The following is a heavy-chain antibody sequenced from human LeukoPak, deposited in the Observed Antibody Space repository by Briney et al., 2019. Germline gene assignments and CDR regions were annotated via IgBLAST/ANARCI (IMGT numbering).Heavy chain of an antibody. J-gene: IGHJ3*02. CDR3: ARFRNFVSDT. Sequence: SETLSLTCTVSGASISSYYWNCIRQPPGKGLEWIGYIYYSGNTNYNPSLKSRVTMSVDTSKNQFSLKVTSVTAADTAVYYCARFRNFVSDTWGQGTMVTVSS. CDR2: IYYSGNT. V-gene: IGHV4-59*12. D-gene: IGHD3-16*01. CDR1: GASISSYY.